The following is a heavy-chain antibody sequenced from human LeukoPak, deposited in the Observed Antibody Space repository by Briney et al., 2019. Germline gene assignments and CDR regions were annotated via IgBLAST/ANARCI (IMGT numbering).Heavy chain of an antibody. Sequence: GGSLRLSCAASGFTFSSYWMSWVRQAPGKGLEWVANIKQDGSEKYYVDSVKGRFTISRDNAKNSLYLQMNSLRAEDTAVYYCARDGGYSGYGYYYYYMDVWGKGTTVTVSS. V-gene: IGHV3-7*01. CDR2: IKQDGSEK. D-gene: IGHD5-12*01. J-gene: IGHJ6*03. CDR3: ARDGGYSGYGYYYYYMDV. CDR1: GFTFSSYW.